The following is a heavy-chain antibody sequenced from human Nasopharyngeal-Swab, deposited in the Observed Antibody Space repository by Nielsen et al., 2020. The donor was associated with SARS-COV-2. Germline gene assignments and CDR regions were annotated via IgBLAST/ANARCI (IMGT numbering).Heavy chain of an antibody. CDR1: GFTFSSYA. J-gene: IGHJ4*02. CDR3: VKDLEVDTYSDTSGYLDY. D-gene: IGHD3-22*01. Sequence: GESLKISCAASGFTFSSYAMSWVRQAPGKGLEWVSSIRGSASSTYYADSVKGRFTISRDNSKNTVYLQMNSLRAEDTAVYYCVKDLEVDTYSDTSGYLDYWGQGTPVIVSS. CDR2: IRGSASST. V-gene: IGHV3-23*01.